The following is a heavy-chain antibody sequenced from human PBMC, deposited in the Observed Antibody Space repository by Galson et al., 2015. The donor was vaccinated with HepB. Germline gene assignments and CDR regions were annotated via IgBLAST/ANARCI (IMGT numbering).Heavy chain of an antibody. J-gene: IGHJ6*02. CDR1: GYRFSMYW. CDR3: ARRQIYGGGIYSVDV. V-gene: IGHV5-51*01. CDR2: IYPGASET. D-gene: IGHD2-21*01. Sequence: QSGAEVKKPGESLKISCEGSGYRFSMYWIGWVRQMPGRGLEWMGSIYPGASETRYSPSFQGQVNISADKSINTAYLEWSGLKASDTAMYYCARRQIYGGGIYSVDVWGQGTTVTVSS.